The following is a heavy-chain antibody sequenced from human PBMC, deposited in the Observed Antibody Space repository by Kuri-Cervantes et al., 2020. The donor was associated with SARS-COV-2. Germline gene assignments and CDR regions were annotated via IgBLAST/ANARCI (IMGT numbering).Heavy chain of an antibody. J-gene: IGHJ3*02. V-gene: IGHV3-48*01. CDR1: GFTFSSYS. CDR3: ARCPSSSWYSDAFDI. D-gene: IGHD6-13*01. Sequence: GESLKSSCAASGFTFSSYSMNWVRQAPGKGLEWVSYISSSSSTIYYADSVKGRFTISRDNAKNSLYLQMNSLRAEDTAVYYCARCPSSSWYSDAFDIWGQGTMVTVSS. CDR2: ISSSSSTI.